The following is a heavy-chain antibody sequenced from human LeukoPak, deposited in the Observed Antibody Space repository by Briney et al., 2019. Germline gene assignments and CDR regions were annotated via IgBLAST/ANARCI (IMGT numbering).Heavy chain of an antibody. Sequence: ASVKVSCKASGYTFTSNDINWVRQATGQGLEWMGWMNPNSGNTAYAQKFQGRVTMTRNTAISTAYMELSSLRSEDTAVYYCTTAIIRIVVVAADYWGQGTLVTVSS. CDR3: TTAIIRIVVVAADY. J-gene: IGHJ4*02. D-gene: IGHD2-15*01. CDR1: GYTFTSND. CDR2: MNPNSGNT. V-gene: IGHV1-8*01.